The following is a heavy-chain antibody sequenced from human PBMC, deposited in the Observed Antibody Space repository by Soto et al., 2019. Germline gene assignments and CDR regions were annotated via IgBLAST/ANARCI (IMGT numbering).Heavy chain of an antibody. D-gene: IGHD3-22*01. CDR1: GDSVSSNSAA. CDR2: TYYRSKWYN. V-gene: IGHV6-1*01. J-gene: IGHJ6*02. Sequence: SQTLSLTCAISGDSVSSNSAAWNWIRQSPSRGLEWLGRTYYRSKWYNDYAVSVKSRITINPDTSKNQFSLQLNSVTPEDTAVYYCARGSFYYYDSSGYYYYYGMDVWGQGTTLTVSS. CDR3: ARGSFYYYDSSGYYYYYGMDV.